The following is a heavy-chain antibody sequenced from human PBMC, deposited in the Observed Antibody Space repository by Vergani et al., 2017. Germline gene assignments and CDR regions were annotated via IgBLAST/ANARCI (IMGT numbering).Heavy chain of an antibody. Sequence: EVQLLQSGGGVIQPGGSVRLSCAASGFTFSACPMTWVRQAPGKGLEWVSAISARYPSTYYADSVKGRFTISRDNSKHMLYLQMNSLRAEDTAVYYCAGLSYDTTPYLQGGYDCWVQGTLVSVSS. CDR2: ISARYPST. J-gene: IGHJ4*02. V-gene: IGHV3-23*01. CDR3: AGLSYDTTPYLQGGYDC. CDR1: GFTFSACP. D-gene: IGHD3-22*01.